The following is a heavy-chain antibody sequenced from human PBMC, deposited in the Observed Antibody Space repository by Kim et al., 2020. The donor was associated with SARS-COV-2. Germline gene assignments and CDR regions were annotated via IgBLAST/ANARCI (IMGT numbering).Heavy chain of an antibody. Sequence: GGSLRLSCAASGFTFSNAWMSWVRQAPGKGLEWVGRIKSKTDGGTTDYAAPVKGRFTISREDSKNTLYLQMNSLKTEDTAVYYCTTAPSHGIVATYQEGEYYYYYGMDVWGQGTTVTVSS. D-gene: IGHD5-12*01. V-gene: IGHV3-15*01. CDR3: TTAPSHGIVATYQEGEYYYYYGMDV. CDR2: IKSKTDGGTT. CDR1: GFTFSNAW. J-gene: IGHJ6*02.